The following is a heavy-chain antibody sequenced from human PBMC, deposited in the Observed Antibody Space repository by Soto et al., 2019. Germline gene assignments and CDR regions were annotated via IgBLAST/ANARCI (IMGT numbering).Heavy chain of an antibody. CDR1: GGSISSSSYY. V-gene: IGHV4-39*01. D-gene: IGHD2-2*01. Sequence: TETLSLTCTVSGGSISSSSYYWGWIRQPPGKGLEWIGSIYYSGSTYYNPSLKSRVTISVDTSKNQFSLKLSSVTAADTAVYYCARQAWDSVVGPSANMDDYWGQGTLVTVSS. CDR3: ARQAWDSVVGPSANMDDY. J-gene: IGHJ4*02. CDR2: IYYSGST.